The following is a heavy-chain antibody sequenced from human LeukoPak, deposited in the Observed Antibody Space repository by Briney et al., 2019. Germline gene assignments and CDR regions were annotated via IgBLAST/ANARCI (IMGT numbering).Heavy chain of an antibody. D-gene: IGHD1-26*01. V-gene: IGHV3-74*01. Sequence: AGSLRLSCAASGFTFSSYWMHWVRQAPGNGLVWVARINSDGRSTSYADSVKGRFTISRDNAKNILYLQMNTLGAEDTAVYYYARGPAATSGNYYVGDYWGQGTLVTVSS. CDR1: GFTFSSYW. CDR2: INSDGRST. J-gene: IGHJ4*02. CDR3: ARGPAATSGNYYVGDY.